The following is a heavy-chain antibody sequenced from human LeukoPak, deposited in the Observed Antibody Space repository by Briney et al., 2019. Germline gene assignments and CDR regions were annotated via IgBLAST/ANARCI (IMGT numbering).Heavy chain of an antibody. CDR2: ISNDGSRK. D-gene: IGHD3-3*01. Sequence: GGTLRLSCAPSGFTFSRHGMHWVRQAPGKGLEWVAIISNDGSRKYYAHSVEGRFTISRDNSKNTLYLQMDSLRAEDTAVYYCARDRAWNYFDYWGQGTLVTVSS. V-gene: IGHV3-30*03. CDR3: ARDRAWNYFDY. J-gene: IGHJ4*02. CDR1: GFTFSRHG.